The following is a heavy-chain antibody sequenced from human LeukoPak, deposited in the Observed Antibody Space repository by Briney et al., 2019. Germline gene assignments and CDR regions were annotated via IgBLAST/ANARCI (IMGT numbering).Heavy chain of an antibody. CDR3: ANANSRGPWFDP. D-gene: IGHD2-8*01. J-gene: IGHJ5*02. CDR2: INHSGST. V-gene: IGHV4-34*01. Sequence: TSETLSLTCAVYGGSFSGYYWSWIRQPPGKGLEWIGEINHSGSTNYNPSLKSRVTISVDTSKNQFSLKLSSVTAADTAIYYCANANSRGPWFDPWGQGTLVTVSS. CDR1: GGSFSGYY.